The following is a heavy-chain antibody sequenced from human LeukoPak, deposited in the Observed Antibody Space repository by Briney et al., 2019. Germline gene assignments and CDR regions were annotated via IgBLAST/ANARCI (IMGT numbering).Heavy chain of an antibody. CDR2: ISAYNGNT. J-gene: IGHJ4*02. CDR1: GYTFTSYG. Sequence: GASVKVSCKASGYTFTSYGISWVRQAPGQGLEWMGWISAYNGNTNYAQKLQGRVTTTTDTSTSTAYMELRSLRSDDTAVYYCARDSPIVVVITEYYFDYWGQGTLVTVSS. D-gene: IGHD3-22*01. V-gene: IGHV1-18*01. CDR3: ARDSPIVVVITEYYFDY.